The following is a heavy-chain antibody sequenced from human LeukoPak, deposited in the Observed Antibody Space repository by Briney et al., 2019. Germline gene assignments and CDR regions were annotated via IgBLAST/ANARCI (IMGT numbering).Heavy chain of an antibody. V-gene: IGHV1-24*01. D-gene: IGHD3-22*01. J-gene: IGHJ2*01. CDR2: FDPEDGET. Sequence: GASVKVSCKVSGYTLTELSMHWVRQPPGKGLEWMGGFDPEDGETIYAQKFQGRVTMTEDTSTDTAYMELSSLRSEDTAVYYCATVTMIQYWYFDLWGRGTLVTVSS. CDR3: ATVTMIQYWYFDL. CDR1: GYTLTELS.